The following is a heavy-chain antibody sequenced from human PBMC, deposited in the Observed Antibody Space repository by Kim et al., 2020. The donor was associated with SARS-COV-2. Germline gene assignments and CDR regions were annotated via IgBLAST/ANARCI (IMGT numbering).Heavy chain of an antibody. J-gene: IGHJ4*02. CDR1: GFTFSSYA. D-gene: IGHD1-26*01. CDR2: ISYDGSNK. V-gene: IGHV3-30*04. CDR3: ARGPPWELPWAHYFDY. Sequence: GGSLRLSCAASGFTFSSYAMHWVRQAPGKGLEWVAVISYDGSNKYYADSVKGRFTISRDNSKNTLYLQMNSLRAEDTAVYYCARGPPWELPWAHYFDYWGQGTLVTVSS.